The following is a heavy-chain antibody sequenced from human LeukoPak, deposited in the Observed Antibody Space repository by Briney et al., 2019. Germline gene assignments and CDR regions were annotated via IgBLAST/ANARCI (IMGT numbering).Heavy chain of an antibody. J-gene: IGHJ4*02. CDR3: ARAFGGVGATCYFDY. V-gene: IGHV3-23*01. CDR2: ISVGSGSGST. Sequence: GGSLRLSCAASGFTFSSYAMTWVRQAPGKGLEWVSSISVGSGSGSTYYADSVKGRFTISRDNSKNTLYLQMNSLRAEDTAVYYCARAFGGVGATCYFDYWGQGTLVTVSS. CDR1: GFTFSSYA. D-gene: IGHD1-26*01.